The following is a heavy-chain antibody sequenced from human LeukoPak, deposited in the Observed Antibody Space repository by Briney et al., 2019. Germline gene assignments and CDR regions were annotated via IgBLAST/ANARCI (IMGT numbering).Heavy chain of an antibody. V-gene: IGHV3-23*01. CDR1: GFTFSNYA. CDR2: ISGSGGST. Sequence: GGSLRLSCAASGFTFSNYAMSLVRQAPGKGLEWVSGISGSGGSTYYADSVKGRFTISRDNSKNTLYLQMNSLRAEDTAVYYCAGRNYYDSSGPGFWGQGTLVTVSS. CDR3: AGRNYYDSSGPGF. D-gene: IGHD3-22*01. J-gene: IGHJ4*02.